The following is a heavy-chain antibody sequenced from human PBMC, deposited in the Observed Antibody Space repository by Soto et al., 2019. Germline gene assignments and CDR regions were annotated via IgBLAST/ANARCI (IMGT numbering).Heavy chain of an antibody. CDR3: VRDSHGDY. V-gene: IGHV3-74*01. CDR1: GFTFNSYW. CDR2: IDGDEDSTT. Sequence: EVQLVESGGGLVQPGGSLRLSCAASGFTFNSYWMQWVRHAPGKGLEWVSRIDGDEDSTTNYADTVKGRFTISRDNVKNTLYLHMNRLRAEATAVYYCVRDSHGDYWGQGTLVTVSS. J-gene: IGHJ4*02.